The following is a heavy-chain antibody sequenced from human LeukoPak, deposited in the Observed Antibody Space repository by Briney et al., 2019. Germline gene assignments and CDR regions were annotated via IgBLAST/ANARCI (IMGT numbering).Heavy chain of an antibody. CDR2: INHSGST. CDR1: GGSFSGYY. J-gene: IGHJ4*02. CDR3: ARRLAVAGHFDY. V-gene: IGHV4-34*01. D-gene: IGHD6-19*01. Sequence: PSETLSLTYAVYGGSFSGYYWSWIRQPPGKGLEWIGEINHSGSTNYNPSLKSRVTISVDTSKNQFSLKLSSVTAADTAVYYCARRLAVAGHFDYWGQGTLVTVSS.